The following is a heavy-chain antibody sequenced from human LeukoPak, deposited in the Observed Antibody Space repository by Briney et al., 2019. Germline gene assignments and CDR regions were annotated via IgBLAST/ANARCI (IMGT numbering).Heavy chain of an antibody. D-gene: IGHD2-2*01. CDR2: INPSGGST. CDR1: GYTFTSYY. CDR3: ARSYCSSTSCEERYYYYYYGMDV. J-gene: IGHJ6*02. Sequence: ASVKVSCKASGYTFTSYYMHWVRQAPGQGLEWMGIINPSGGSTSYAQKFQGRVTMTRDTSTSTVYMELSSLRSEDTAVYYCARSYCSSTSCEERYYYYYYGMDVWGQGTTVIVSS. V-gene: IGHV1-46*01.